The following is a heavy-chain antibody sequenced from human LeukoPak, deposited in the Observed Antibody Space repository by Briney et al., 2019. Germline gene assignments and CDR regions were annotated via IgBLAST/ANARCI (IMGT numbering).Heavy chain of an antibody. V-gene: IGHV3-21*04. J-gene: IGHJ4*02. CDR3: AKEFRPGFDY. CDR2: ISSSSSYI. D-gene: IGHD6-6*01. CDR1: GFTFSSYS. Sequence: GGSLRLSCAASGFTFSSYSMNWVRQAPGKGLEWVSSISSSSSYIYYADSVKGRFTISRDNAKNSLYLQMNSLRAEDTAIYYCAKEFRPGFDYWGQGTLVTVSA.